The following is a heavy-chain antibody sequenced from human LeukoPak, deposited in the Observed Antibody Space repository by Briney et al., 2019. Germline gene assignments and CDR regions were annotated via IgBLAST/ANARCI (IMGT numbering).Heavy chain of an antibody. CDR1: GGSISSGGYY. CDR2: IYYSGST. Sequence: SQTLSLTCTVSGGSISSGGYYWSWLRQHPGKGLEGIEYIYYSGSTYYNPSHKSRVTISVDTSKTQFPLTLSSVTAAATAVYYCARARGGTVTTSPFDYWGQGPLATVSS. V-gene: IGHV4-31*03. D-gene: IGHD4-17*01. CDR3: ARARGGTVTTSPFDY. J-gene: IGHJ4*02.